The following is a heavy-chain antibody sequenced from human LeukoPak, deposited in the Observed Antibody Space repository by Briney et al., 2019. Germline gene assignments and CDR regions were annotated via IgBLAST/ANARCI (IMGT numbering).Heavy chain of an antibody. D-gene: IGHD3-10*01. CDR3: ATAPVTMVRGVLGY. CDR1: GFTFSNYA. Sequence: GGSLRLSCAASGFTFSNYAMSWVRQAPGKGLEWVSVLYIGGTTYYADSVKGRFTISRDNSKNTVYLQMNSLRAEDTAVYYCATAPVTMVRGVLGYWGQGTLVTVSS. V-gene: IGHV3-66*01. J-gene: IGHJ4*02. CDR2: LYIGGTT.